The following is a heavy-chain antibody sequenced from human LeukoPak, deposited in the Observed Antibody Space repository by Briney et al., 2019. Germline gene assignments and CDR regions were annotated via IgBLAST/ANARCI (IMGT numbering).Heavy chain of an antibody. V-gene: IGHV4-4*09. CDR3: TRSPRDYMDV. Sequence: SETLSLTCTVSGGSISSYYRTWVRQPPGKGLEWIGYIYTSGSTKYSPSLKSRVTISLDTSKNQFSLKLSSLTAADTVVYYCTRSPRDYMDVWGRGTTVTVSS. CDR2: IYTSGST. CDR1: GGSISSYY. J-gene: IGHJ6*03.